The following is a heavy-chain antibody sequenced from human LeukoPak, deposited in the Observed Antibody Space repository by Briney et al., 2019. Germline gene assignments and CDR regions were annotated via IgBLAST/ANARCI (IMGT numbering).Heavy chain of an antibody. CDR3: ARSDIVVVVAPVDY. J-gene: IGHJ4*02. CDR2: ISSSSSYI. V-gene: IGHV3-21*01. D-gene: IGHD2-15*01. CDR1: GFTFSSYS. Sequence: GSLRLSCAASGFTFSSYSMNWVRQAPGKGLECVSSISSSSSYIYYADSVKGRFTISRDNAKNSLYLQMNSLRAEDTAVYYCARSDIVVVVAPVDYWGQGTLVTVSS.